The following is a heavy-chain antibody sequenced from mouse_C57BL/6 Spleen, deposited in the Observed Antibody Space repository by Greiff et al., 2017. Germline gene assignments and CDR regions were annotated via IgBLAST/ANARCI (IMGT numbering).Heavy chain of an antibody. CDR2: IYPGSGST. J-gene: IGHJ1*03. CDR3: ARAGSPMYLYFDV. D-gene: IGHD1-1*01. V-gene: IGHV1-55*01. Sequence: QVQLQQPGAELVKPGASVKMSCKASGYTFTSYWITWVKQRPGQGLEWIGDIYPGSGSTNYNEKFKSKATLTVDTSSSTPYMQLSSLTSDDSAVYYCARAGSPMYLYFDVWGTGTTFTVSS. CDR1: GYTFTSYW.